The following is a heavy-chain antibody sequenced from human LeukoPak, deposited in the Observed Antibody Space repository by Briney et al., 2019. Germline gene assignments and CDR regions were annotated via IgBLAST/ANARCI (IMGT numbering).Heavy chain of an antibody. CDR1: GFTFSSYA. V-gene: IGHV3-23*01. CDR2: ISGSGGST. Sequence: PGGSLRLSCAASGFTFSSYAMSWVRQAPGKGLEWVSAISGSGGSTYYADSVKGRFTISRDNSKNTLYLQMNSLRAEDTAVYYCAKDHYYDSSGYYDPWGQGTLVTVSS. CDR3: AKDHYYDSSGYYDP. D-gene: IGHD3-22*01. J-gene: IGHJ5*02.